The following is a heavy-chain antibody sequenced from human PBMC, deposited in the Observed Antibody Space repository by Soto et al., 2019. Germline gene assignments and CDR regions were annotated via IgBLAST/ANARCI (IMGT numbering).Heavy chain of an antibody. J-gene: IGHJ5*02. CDR2: IIPIFGTA. CDR3: ARVRMGAGLKNWFDP. CDR1: GGTFSSYA. Sequence: QVQLVQSGAEVKKPGSSVKVSCKASGGTFSSYAISWVRQAPGQGLEWMGGIIPIFGTANYAQKFQGRVTITADESTRTAYMELSSLRSEDTAVYYCARVRMGAGLKNWFDPWGQGTLVTVSS. V-gene: IGHV1-69*12. D-gene: IGHD1-26*01.